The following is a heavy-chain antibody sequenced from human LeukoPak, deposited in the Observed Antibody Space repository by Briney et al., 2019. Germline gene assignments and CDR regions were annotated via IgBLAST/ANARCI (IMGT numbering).Heavy chain of an antibody. Sequence: SETLSLTCAVYGGSFSGYYWSWIRQPTGKGLEWIGEINHSGSTNYNPSLKSRVTISVDTSKNQFSLKLSSVTAADTAVYYCARASYYYGSGSRRPYYGMDVWGKGTTVTVSS. CDR2: INHSGST. CDR3: ARASYYYGSGSRRPYYGMDV. D-gene: IGHD3-10*01. J-gene: IGHJ6*04. V-gene: IGHV4-34*01. CDR1: GGSFSGYY.